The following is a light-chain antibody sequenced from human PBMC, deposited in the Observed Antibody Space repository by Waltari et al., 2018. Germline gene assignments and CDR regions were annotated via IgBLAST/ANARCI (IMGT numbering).Light chain of an antibody. CDR2: WAS. CDR1: QSLLYTSNNKNY. J-gene: IGKJ1*01. V-gene: IGKV4-1*01. Sequence: DVVMTQSPDSLAVSLGERATINCKSSQSLLYTSNNKNYLAWYQQKPGQPPKILIYWASIRESGVPDRFRGSGSGTEFTLTISGLQAEDVASYFCLQYLHTPRTFGQGTKVEIK. CDR3: LQYLHTPRT.